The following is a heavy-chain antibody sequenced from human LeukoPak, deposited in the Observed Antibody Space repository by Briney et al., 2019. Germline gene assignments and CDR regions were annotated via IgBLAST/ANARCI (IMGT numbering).Heavy chain of an antibody. CDR1: GYTFTSYG. CDR2: ISAYNGNT. Sequence: ASVKVSCKASGYTFTSYGISWVRQAPGQGLEWMGWISAYNGNTNYAQKLQGRVTMTTDTSTSTAYMELRSLRSDDTAVYYCARGNRDCSSTSCSVYAFDIWGQGTMVTVSS. D-gene: IGHD2-2*01. J-gene: IGHJ3*02. V-gene: IGHV1-18*01. CDR3: ARGNRDCSSTSCSVYAFDI.